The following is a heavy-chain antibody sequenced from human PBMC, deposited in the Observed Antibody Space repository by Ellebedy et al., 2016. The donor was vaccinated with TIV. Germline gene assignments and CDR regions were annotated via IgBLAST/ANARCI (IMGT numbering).Heavy chain of an antibody. D-gene: IGHD3-22*01. CDR2: ISNTGSRT. Sequence: GESLKISCVASGFIFSSAWMSWVRQAPGKGLEWVSTISNTGSRTYYADSVEGRFIISRDNSKKTLYLQMNSLRAEDTAVYYCAKGRGGGSDSSAPRYYFDYWGLGTLVTVSS. V-gene: IGHV3-23*01. J-gene: IGHJ4*02. CDR3: AKGRGGGSDSSAPRYYFDY. CDR1: GFIFSSAW.